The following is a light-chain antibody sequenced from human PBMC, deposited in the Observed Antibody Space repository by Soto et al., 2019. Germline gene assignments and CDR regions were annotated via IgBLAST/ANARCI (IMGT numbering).Light chain of an antibody. CDR3: QQYGRSPLLYT. CDR1: QSVSTNY. V-gene: IGKV3-20*01. CDR2: GAS. J-gene: IGKJ2*01. Sequence: EIVLTQSPATLSLSPGERATLSCRASQSVSTNYLAWYQQRPGQAPRLLIFGASYRATGIPDRFSGSGSGTGFTLTISRLEPEDFAVYYCQQYGRSPLLYTFGQGTKLGVK.